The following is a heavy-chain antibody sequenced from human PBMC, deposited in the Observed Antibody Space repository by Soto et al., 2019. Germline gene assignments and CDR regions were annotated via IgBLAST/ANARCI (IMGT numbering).Heavy chain of an antibody. D-gene: IGHD6-25*01. CDR3: ATDGFNKPGYYYGMGV. J-gene: IGHJ6*02. CDR1: GFSFSNHG. V-gene: IGHV3-33*03. Sequence: QVRLVESGGGVVQPGGSLRLSCAASGFSFSNHGMHWVRQAPGKGLDWVAAIWSDASNKYYADSGKGRFTISRDNSKNTLYLQMNTLRAEDTAVYYCATDGFNKPGYYYGMGVWGQGTTVTVSS. CDR2: IWSDASNK.